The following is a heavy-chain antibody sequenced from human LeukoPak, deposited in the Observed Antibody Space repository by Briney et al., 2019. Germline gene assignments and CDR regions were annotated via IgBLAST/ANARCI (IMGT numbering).Heavy chain of an antibody. Sequence: PGGSLRLSCVASGFTFSSYAMSWIRQPPGKGLEWIGSIYHSGSTYYNPSLKSRVTISVDTSKNQFSLKLSSVTAADTAVYYCASEATTVTTIWVYYFDYWGQGTLVTVSS. V-gene: IGHV4-38-2*01. CDR2: IYHSGST. J-gene: IGHJ4*02. D-gene: IGHD4-17*01. CDR1: GFTFSSYA. CDR3: ASEATTVTTIWVYYFDY.